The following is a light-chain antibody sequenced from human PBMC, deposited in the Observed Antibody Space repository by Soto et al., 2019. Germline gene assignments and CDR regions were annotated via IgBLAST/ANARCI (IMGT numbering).Light chain of an antibody. CDR1: ESIISW. CDR2: DAS. J-gene: IGKJ3*01. Sequence: DIQMTQSPSTLSASVVDRVTITCLASESIISWLAWYQQKPGKTPKLLIYDASNLESGVPSRFSGSGSGTEFTLTISSLQPDDFATYYCQHYSSYSFTFGPGTKVDIK. V-gene: IGKV1-5*01. CDR3: QHYSSYSFT.